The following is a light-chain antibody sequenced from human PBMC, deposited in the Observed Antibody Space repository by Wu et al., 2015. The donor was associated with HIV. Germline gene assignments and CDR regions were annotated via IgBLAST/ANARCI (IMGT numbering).Light chain of an antibody. J-gene: IGKJ1*01. V-gene: IGKV3-20*01. CDR3: QQYGISAWT. Sequence: ESVLTQSPGTLSLSPGERATLSCRASQSVRSSYLAWYQQKPGQAPRLLIYGASSRATGTPDRFSGNGSGTDFTLTISSLEPEDFAVYYCQQYGISAWTFGQGTKVEIK. CDR2: GAS. CDR1: QSVRSSY.